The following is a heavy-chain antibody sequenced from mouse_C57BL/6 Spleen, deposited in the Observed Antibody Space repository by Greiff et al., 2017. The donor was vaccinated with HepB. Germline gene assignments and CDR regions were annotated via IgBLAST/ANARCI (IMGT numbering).Heavy chain of an antibody. CDR2: INPNNGGT. CDR3: ARGWLLRYYAMDY. Sequence: VQLQQSGPELVKPGASVKMSCKASGYTFTDYNMHWVKQSHGKSLEWIGYINPNNGGTSYNQKFKGKATLTVNKSSSTAYMELRSLTSEDSAVYYCARGWLLRYYAMDYWGQGTSVTVSS. D-gene: IGHD2-3*01. J-gene: IGHJ4*01. V-gene: IGHV1-22*01. CDR1: GYTFTDYN.